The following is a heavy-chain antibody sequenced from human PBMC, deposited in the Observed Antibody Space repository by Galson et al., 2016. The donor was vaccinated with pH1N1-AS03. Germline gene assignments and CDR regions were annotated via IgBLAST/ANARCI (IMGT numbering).Heavy chain of an antibody. D-gene: IGHD4-23*01. Sequence: SVKVSCKASGYTFTNYGISWVRQAPGQGLEWMGWISAYNGNTNYSQKLQGRVTLTTDTSTNTAYLELRSLGSADTAVYYCARGWPDYGGDSFLGWDHWGQGSLVTVSS. CDR2: ISAYNGNT. J-gene: IGHJ4*02. CDR3: ARGWPDYGGDSFLGWDH. CDR1: GYTFTNYG. V-gene: IGHV1-18*01.